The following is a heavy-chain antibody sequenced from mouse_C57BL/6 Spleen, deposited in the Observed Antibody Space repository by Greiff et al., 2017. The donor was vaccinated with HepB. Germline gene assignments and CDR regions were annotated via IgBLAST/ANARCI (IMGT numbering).Heavy chain of an antibody. CDR3: ARSNYYEYGVLYWYFDV. V-gene: IGHV1-52*01. CDR2: IDPSDSET. CDR1: GYTFTSYW. D-gene: IGHD2-4*01. J-gene: IGHJ1*03. Sequence: QVQLQQSGAELVRPGSSVKLSCKASGYTFTSYWMHWVKQRPIQGLEWIGNIDPSDSETHYNQKFKDKATLTVDKSSSTAYMQLSSLTSEDSAVYYCARSNYYEYGVLYWYFDVWGTGTTVTVSS.